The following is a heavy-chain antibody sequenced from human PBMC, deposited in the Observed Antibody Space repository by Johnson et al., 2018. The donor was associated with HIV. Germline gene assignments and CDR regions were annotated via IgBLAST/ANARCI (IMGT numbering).Heavy chain of an antibody. CDR1: GFTFSSYG. Sequence: QVQLVEYGGGVVQPGRSLRLSCAASGFTFSSYGMHWVRQAPGKGLEWVAVISYDGSKKYYADSVKGRFTISRDNSKNTLYLQMNSLRVEDTAVYYVRVVGDAFDIWGQGTMVTVSS. D-gene: IGHD2-15*01. V-gene: IGHV3-30*03. CDR3: RVVGDAFDI. CDR2: ISYDGSKK. J-gene: IGHJ3*02.